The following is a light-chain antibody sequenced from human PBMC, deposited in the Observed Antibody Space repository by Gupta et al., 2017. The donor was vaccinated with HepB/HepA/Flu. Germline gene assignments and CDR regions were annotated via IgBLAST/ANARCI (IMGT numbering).Light chain of an antibody. CDR3: QQRSSWPLT. CDR1: QSVGSY. V-gene: IGKV3-11*01. Sequence: EIVLTQSPATLSLSPGERATPSCRASQSVGSYLAWYQHKPGQPPRLLLYDAFNRATGIPDRFSGSGSMTDFTLTISRLEPEDFAVYYCQQRSSWPLTFGGGTKVDIK. CDR2: DAF. J-gene: IGKJ4*01.